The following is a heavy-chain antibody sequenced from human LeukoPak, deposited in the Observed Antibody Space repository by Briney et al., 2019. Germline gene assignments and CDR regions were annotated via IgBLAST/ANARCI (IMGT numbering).Heavy chain of an antibody. CDR3: ARREYYYDSSGYLPPDYFDY. CDR2: VYYSGST. D-gene: IGHD3-22*01. CDR1: GGSISSRSYY. Sequence: EPSETLSLTCTVSGGSISSRSYYWGWIRQPPGKGLEWIGSVYYSGSTYYNPSLKSRVTISVDTSKNQFSLKLSSVTAADTAVYYCARREYYYDSSGYLPPDYFDYWGQGTLVTVPS. V-gene: IGHV4-39*01. J-gene: IGHJ4*02.